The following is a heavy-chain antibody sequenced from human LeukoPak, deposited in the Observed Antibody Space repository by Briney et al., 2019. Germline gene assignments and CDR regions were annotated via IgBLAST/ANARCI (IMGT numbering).Heavy chain of an antibody. J-gene: IGHJ4*02. CDR2: IKGDGSEI. CDR1: GFSFSTYW. D-gene: IGHD4-11*01. Sequence: PGGSLRLSCAASGFSFSTYWMRWARQTPGKGLKWVANIKGDGSEINYVDSVKGRLTISRGNAKNSLSLQMNSLTADDTGVYYCAREGLPYSGDHWGQGTLVTVSS. V-gene: IGHV3-7*01. CDR3: AREGLPYSGDH.